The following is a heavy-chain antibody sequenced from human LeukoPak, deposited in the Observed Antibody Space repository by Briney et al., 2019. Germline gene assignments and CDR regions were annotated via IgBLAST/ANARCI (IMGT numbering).Heavy chain of an antibody. D-gene: IGHD2-2*02. CDR2: IYYSGST. Sequence: PSETLSLTCTVSGGSISSGDYDCSWIRQPPGNGLEGIGYIYYSGSTHYTPSPKSRVTISVDTSKNQFSLKLSSVTAADTAVYYCARAGRYCSSTSCYIWFDPWGQGTLVTVSS. J-gene: IGHJ5*02. CDR1: GGSISSGDYD. V-gene: IGHV4-30-4*01. CDR3: ARAGRYCSSTSCYIWFDP.